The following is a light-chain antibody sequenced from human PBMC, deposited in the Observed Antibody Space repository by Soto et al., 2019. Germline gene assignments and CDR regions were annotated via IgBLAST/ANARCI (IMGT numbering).Light chain of an antibody. CDR1: SSDIGGYDY. V-gene: IGLV2-14*01. CDR3: SSYTRGSTLI. Sequence: LTQPASVSGSPGQSITISRTGTSSDIGGYDYVSWYQQYPGNAPKLMIYEVSNRPSGVSNRFSGSKSGNTASLSISGLQAEDEADYYCSSYTRGSTLIFGGGTQLTVL. J-gene: IGLJ2*01. CDR2: EVS.